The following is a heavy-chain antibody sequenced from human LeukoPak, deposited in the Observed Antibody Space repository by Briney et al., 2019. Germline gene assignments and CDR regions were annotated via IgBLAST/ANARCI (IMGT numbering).Heavy chain of an antibody. V-gene: IGHV3-20*01. Sequence: GGSLRPSCAASGFTFDDYGMSWVRQAPGKGLEWVSGINWNGGSTGYADSVKGRFTISRDNAKNSLYLQMNSLRAEDTALYHCAASFGDYVNWFDPWGQGTLVTVSS. CDR3: AASFGDYVNWFDP. CDR1: GFTFDDYG. J-gene: IGHJ5*02. D-gene: IGHD4-17*01. CDR2: INWNGGST.